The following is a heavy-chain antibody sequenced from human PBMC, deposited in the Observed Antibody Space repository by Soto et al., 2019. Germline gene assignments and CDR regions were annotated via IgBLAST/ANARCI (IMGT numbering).Heavy chain of an antibody. Sequence: SSETLSLTCSVSGGSISSYYWNWIRQPPGKGLEWIGYIYYSGSTNYNPSLKSRVTISVDTSKNQISLKLSSVTAADTGVYYCARGYMWLEYWGQGTLVTVSS. CDR2: IYYSGST. V-gene: IGHV4-59*01. CDR3: ARGYMWLEY. CDR1: GGSISSYY. J-gene: IGHJ4*02. D-gene: IGHD5-12*01.